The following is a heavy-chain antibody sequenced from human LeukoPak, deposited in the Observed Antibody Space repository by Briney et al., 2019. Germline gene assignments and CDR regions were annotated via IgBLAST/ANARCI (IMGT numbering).Heavy chain of an antibody. J-gene: IGHJ4*02. CDR2: IIPNLGTT. V-gene: IGHV1-69*04. D-gene: IGHD3-22*01. CDR1: GGTSNSHA. CDR3: ATTNDGGGYQWGDFFDF. Sequence: ASAKVSCKASGGTSNSHAISWVRQAPGQGLEWMGRIIPNLGTTNRAQNFQDRVTLTADKSTNTAYMELTSLTSDDTAVYYCATTNDGGGYQWGDFFDFWGQGTLVTVSS.